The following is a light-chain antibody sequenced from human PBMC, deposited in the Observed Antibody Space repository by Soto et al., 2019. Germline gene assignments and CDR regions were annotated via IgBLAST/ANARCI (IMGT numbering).Light chain of an antibody. CDR3: SSYTTSITYV. V-gene: IGLV2-14*01. CDR1: SSDVGAYNY. CDR2: EVS. J-gene: IGLJ1*01. Sequence: SALTQPASVSGSPGQSITISCTGTSSDVGAYNYVSWYQQHLGKAPKLMIYEVSNRPSGISNRFSGSKSGNTASLTISGLQAEDEADYYCSSYTTSITYVFGTGTKVTVL.